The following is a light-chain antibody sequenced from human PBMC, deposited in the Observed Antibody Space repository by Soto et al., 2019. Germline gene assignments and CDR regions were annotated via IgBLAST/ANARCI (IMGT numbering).Light chain of an antibody. CDR1: NSDVGGYNY. J-gene: IGLJ2*01. V-gene: IGLV2-14*01. CDR3: SSYASIGTRV. Sequence: QSALTQPASVSGSPGQSISISCSGTNSDVGGYNYVSWYQQHPGKAPKLMIYGVTNRPSGVSDRFSGSKSGNTASLTISGLQAEDGADYYCSSYASIGTRVFGGGTKLTVL. CDR2: GVT.